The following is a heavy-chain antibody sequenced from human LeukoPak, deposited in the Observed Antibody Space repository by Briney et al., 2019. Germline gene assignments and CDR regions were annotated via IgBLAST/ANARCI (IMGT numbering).Heavy chain of an antibody. V-gene: IGHV1-46*01. CDR3: ARIRDGYNDAYDL. Sequence: ASVKVSCKASGYTFTSYYMHWVRQAPGQGLEWMGIINPSGGGTSYAQNFQGRVTLTRDTSTSTVYMELSSLRSEDTAIYYCARIRDGYNDAYDLWGQGTVVTVPS. D-gene: IGHD5-24*01. CDR2: INPSGGGT. J-gene: IGHJ3*01. CDR1: GYTFTSYY.